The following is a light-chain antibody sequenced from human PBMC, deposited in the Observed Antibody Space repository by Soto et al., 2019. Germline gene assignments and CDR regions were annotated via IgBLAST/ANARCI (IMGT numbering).Light chain of an antibody. CDR3: QQSYSTPLT. V-gene: IGKV1-39*01. Sequence: DIQMTPSPSSLSASVGDRVTITCRASQSISSYLNWYQQKPGKAPELLIFAASSLQGGVPSRFSGSGSGTDFTLTISSLQPEDFASYYCQQSYSTPLTFGGGTKVDIK. CDR1: QSISSY. CDR2: AAS. J-gene: IGKJ4*01.